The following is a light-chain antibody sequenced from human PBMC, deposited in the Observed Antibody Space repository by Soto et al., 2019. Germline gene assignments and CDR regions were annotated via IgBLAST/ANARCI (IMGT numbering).Light chain of an antibody. CDR3: QQYDTSPIT. Sequence: EIVLTQSPGTLSLSPGESATLLCRASQFVSSKSLAWCQQKPGQAPRLLIFDTSTRATGIPDRFSGSGSGTDFTLTITPLEPEDFAVYFCQQYDTSPITFGQGTRLDIK. V-gene: IGKV3-20*01. J-gene: IGKJ5*01. CDR1: QFVSSKS. CDR2: DTS.